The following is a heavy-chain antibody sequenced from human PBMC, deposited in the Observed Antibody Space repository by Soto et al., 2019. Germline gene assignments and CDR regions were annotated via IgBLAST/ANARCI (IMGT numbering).Heavy chain of an antibody. Sequence: GASVKVSCKASGGTFSSYAISWVRQAPGQGLEWMGGIIPIFGTANYAQKFQGRVTITADESTSTAYMELSSLRSEDTAVYYCARHVADWRYNCFDYWGQGTLVTVSS. J-gene: IGHJ4*02. D-gene: IGHD1-20*01. CDR3: ARHVADWRYNCFDY. CDR1: GGTFSSYA. CDR2: IIPIFGTA. V-gene: IGHV1-69*13.